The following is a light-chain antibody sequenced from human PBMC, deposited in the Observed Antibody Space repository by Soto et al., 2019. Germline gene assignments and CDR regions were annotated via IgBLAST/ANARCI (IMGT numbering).Light chain of an antibody. CDR2: EVS. CDR3: ISYAGYTAVV. V-gene: IGLV2-8*01. Sequence: QSALTQPPSASGSPGQSVTISCTGTSSDVGCYNYVSWYQQHPGKAPKLMIYEVSKRPSGVPDRFSGSKSGNPASLTVSGLQAYDEAEYYCISYAGYTAVVFGGGTKLTVL. J-gene: IGLJ2*01. CDR1: SSDVGCYNY.